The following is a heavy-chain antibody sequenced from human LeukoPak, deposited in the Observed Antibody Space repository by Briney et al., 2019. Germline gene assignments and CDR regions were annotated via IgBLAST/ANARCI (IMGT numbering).Heavy chain of an antibody. CDR1: GDSISRNIW. Sequence: SETLSLTCAVSGDSISRNIWWSWVRQPPGKGLEWIGEIHDSGSTNYNLSLKSRVTISVDKSRIQFSLKLRSATAADTAVYYCARKDVVTGQFDYWGQGTLVTVSS. V-gene: IGHV4-4*02. CDR2: IHDSGST. CDR3: ARKDVVTGQFDY. J-gene: IGHJ4*02. D-gene: IGHD5-12*01.